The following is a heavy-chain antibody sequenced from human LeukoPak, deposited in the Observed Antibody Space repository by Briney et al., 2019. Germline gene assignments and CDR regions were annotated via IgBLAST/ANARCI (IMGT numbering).Heavy chain of an antibody. D-gene: IGHD3-10*01. Sequence: MGWINPNSGGTNYAQKFQGRVTMTRDTSISTAYMELSRLRSDDTAVYYCAREMGFGELCRDWGQGTLVTVSS. V-gene: IGHV1-2*02. CDR2: INPNSGGT. J-gene: IGHJ4*02. CDR3: AREMGFGELCRD.